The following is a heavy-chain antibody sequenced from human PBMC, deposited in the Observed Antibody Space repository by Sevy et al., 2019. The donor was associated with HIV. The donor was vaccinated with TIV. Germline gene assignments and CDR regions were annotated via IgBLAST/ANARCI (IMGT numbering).Heavy chain of an antibody. V-gene: IGHV3-9*01. Sequence: GGSLRLSCAASGFTFDDYAMHWVRQAPGKGLEWVSGISGNSGSIGYADSVKGRFTISRDNAKNSLYLQMNSLRAEDTALYYCAKDSQGGRGWFDPWGQGTLVTVSS. CDR3: AKDSQGGRGWFDP. J-gene: IGHJ5*02. D-gene: IGHD1-26*01. CDR1: GFTFDDYA. CDR2: ISGNSGSI.